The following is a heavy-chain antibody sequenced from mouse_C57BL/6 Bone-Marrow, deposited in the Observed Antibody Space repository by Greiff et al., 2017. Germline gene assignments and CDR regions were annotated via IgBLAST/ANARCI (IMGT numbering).Heavy chain of an antibody. J-gene: IGHJ4*01. CDR3: ARDDGYYCYAMDY. CDR1: GFTFSDYG. V-gene: IGHV5-17*01. CDR2: ISSGSSTI. Sequence: EVKVVESGGGLVKPGGSLKLSCAASGFTFSDYGMHWVRQAPEKGLEWVAYISSGSSTIYYADTVKGRFTISRDNAKNTLFRQMTSLRSEDTAMYYCARDDGYYCYAMDYWGQGTSVTVSS. D-gene: IGHD2-3*01.